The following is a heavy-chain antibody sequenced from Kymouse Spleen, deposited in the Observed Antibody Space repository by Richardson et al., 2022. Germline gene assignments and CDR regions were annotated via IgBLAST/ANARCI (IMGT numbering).Heavy chain of an antibody. J-gene: IGHJ6*02. CDR2: INHSGST. Sequence: QVQLQQWGAGLLKPSETLSLTCAVYGGSFSGYYWSWIRQPPGKGLEWIGEINHSGSTNYNPSLKSRVTISVDTSKNQFSLKLSSVTAADTAVYYCARVVVPAAPYYYYGMDVWGQGTTVTVSS. D-gene: IGHD2-2*02. CDR3: ARVVVPAAPYYYYGMDV. CDR1: GGSFSGYY. V-gene: IGHV4-34*01.